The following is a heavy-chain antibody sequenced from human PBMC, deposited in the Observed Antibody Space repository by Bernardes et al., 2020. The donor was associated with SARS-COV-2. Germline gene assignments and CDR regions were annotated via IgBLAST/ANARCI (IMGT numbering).Heavy chain of an antibody. D-gene: IGHD5-12*01. Sequence: GGSLRLSCAASGFTFSSYSMNWVRQAPGKGLEWVSYISSSSSTIYYADSVKGRFTISRDNAKNSLYLQMNSLRAEDTAVYYCARGDGSSFDLWGRGTLVTVSS. CDR3: ARGDGSSFDL. CDR2: ISSSSSTI. CDR1: GFTFSSYS. J-gene: IGHJ2*01. V-gene: IGHV3-48*01.